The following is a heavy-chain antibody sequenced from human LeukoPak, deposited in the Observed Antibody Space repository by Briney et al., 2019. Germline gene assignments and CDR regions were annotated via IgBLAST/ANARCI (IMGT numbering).Heavy chain of an antibody. V-gene: IGHV4-38-2*01. Sequence: PSETLSLTCAVSGYSISSGYYWGWIRQPPGKGLEWIGSIYHSGSTYYNPSLKSRVTISVDTSKNQFSLKLSSVTAADTAVYYCARQGLENYSLDYWGQGTLVTVFS. J-gene: IGHJ4*02. D-gene: IGHD1-7*01. CDR1: GYSISSGYY. CDR3: ARQGLENYSLDY. CDR2: IYHSGST.